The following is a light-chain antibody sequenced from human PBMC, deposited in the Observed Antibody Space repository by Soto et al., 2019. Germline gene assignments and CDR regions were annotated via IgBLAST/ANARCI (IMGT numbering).Light chain of an antibody. V-gene: IGKV3-20*01. Sequence: EFVLTQSPATLSLSPGERATLSCRASQSVSSYLAWYQQKPGQAPRLLIYDASNRATGIPARFSGSGSGTEFTLTISRLEPEDFALYYCQQYGSSPLTFGGGTKVDI. CDR3: QQYGSSPLT. J-gene: IGKJ4*01. CDR1: QSVSSY. CDR2: DAS.